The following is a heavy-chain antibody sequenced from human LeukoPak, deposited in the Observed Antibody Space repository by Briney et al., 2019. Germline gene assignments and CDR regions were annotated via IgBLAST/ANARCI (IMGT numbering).Heavy chain of an antibody. CDR1: GYTFTSYY. J-gene: IGHJ6*02. CDR3: ARVRGVRGVYYYGMDV. D-gene: IGHD3-10*01. V-gene: IGHV1-46*01. CDR2: INPSGGST. Sequence: ASVKVSCKASGYTFTSYYMHWVRQAPGQGLEWMGIINPSGGSTSYAQKFQGRVTMTRDTSTSTVYMELSSLRSEDTAVYYCARVRGVRGVYYYGMDVWGQGTTVTVSS.